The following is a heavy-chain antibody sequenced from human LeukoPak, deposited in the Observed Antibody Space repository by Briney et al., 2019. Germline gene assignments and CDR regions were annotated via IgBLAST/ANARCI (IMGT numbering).Heavy chain of an antibody. Sequence: ASVKVSCKASGYTFTSYDINWVRQATGQGLEWMGWMNPNSGNTGYAQKFQGRVTITRNTSISTAYMELSSLRSEDTAVYYCATDHGSGYYGDAFDIWGQGTMVTVSS. J-gene: IGHJ3*02. CDR1: GYTFTSYD. D-gene: IGHD3-22*01. V-gene: IGHV1-8*03. CDR2: MNPNSGNT. CDR3: ATDHGSGYYGDAFDI.